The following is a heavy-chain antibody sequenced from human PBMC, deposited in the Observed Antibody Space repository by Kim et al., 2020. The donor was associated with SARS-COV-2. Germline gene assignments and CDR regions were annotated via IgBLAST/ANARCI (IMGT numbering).Heavy chain of an antibody. J-gene: IGHJ4*02. CDR2: T. Sequence: THNADSVKGRLTIARDNSKNMLYLQMNSLRAEDTAGYYCGDYHGAGSHFSYWGQGTLVTVSS. D-gene: IGHD3-10*01. CDR3: GDYHGAGSHFSY. V-gene: IGHV3-23*05.